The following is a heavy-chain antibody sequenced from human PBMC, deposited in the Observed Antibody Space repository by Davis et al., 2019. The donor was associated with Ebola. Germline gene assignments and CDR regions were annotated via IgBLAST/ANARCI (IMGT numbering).Heavy chain of an antibody. Sequence: HTGGSLRLSCEASRFTFSSYWMHWVRQAPGKGLVWVSRINSDGSSTSYADSVKGRFTISRDNAKNTLYLQMNSLRAEDTAVYYCARESYSSYYGMDVWGQGTTVTVSS. V-gene: IGHV3-74*01. CDR1: RFTFSSYW. J-gene: IGHJ6*02. CDR2: INSDGSST. D-gene: IGHD5-18*01. CDR3: ARESYSSYYGMDV.